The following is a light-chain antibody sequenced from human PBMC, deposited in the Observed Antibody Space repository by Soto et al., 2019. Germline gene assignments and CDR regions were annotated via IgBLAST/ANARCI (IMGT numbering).Light chain of an antibody. J-gene: IGKJ2*01. CDR3: QQRSNWYT. Sequence: EIVLTQSPATLSLSPGERATLSCRAGQSISSFLTWYQHKPGQAPRLLIYDASKRATGIPARFSGSGSGTDFTLTISSLEPEDFGVYYCQQRSNWYTFGPGTKLEIK. CDR1: QSISSF. CDR2: DAS. V-gene: IGKV3-11*01.